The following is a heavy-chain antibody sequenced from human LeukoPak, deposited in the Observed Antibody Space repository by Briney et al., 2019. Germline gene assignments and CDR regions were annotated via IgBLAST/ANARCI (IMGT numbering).Heavy chain of an antibody. V-gene: IGHV4-59*02. J-gene: IGHJ4*02. CDR2: IYYSGNT. CDR1: GGSVTSYY. Sequence: PSETLSLTCTVSGGSVTSYYWTWIRQPPGQGLEWIGYIYYSGNTNYNPSLQSRVTMSVDTSKNQFSLKLSSVTAADTAVYYCATDSSGWYYYFDYWGQGTLVTVSS. CDR3: ATDSSGWYYYFDY. D-gene: IGHD6-19*01.